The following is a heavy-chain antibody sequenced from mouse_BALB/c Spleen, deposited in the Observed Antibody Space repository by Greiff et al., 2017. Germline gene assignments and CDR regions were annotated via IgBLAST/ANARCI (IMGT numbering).Heavy chain of an antibody. V-gene: IGHV1S137*01. CDR2: ISTYYGDA. CDR1: GYTFTDYA. Sequence: QVQLQQSGAELVRPGVSVKISCKGSGYTFTDYAMHWVKQSHAKSLEWIGVISTYYGDASYNQKFKGKATMTVDKSSSTAYMELSSLTSEDSAVYYCARDTTPWFAYWGQGTLVTVSA. CDR3: ARDTTPWFAY. J-gene: IGHJ3*01. D-gene: IGHD1-1*01.